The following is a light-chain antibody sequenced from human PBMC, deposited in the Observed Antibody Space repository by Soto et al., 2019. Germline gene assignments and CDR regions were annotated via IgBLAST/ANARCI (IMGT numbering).Light chain of an antibody. J-gene: IGKJ5*01. CDR1: QSVSSSY. CDR2: DAS. V-gene: IGKV3D-20*02. Sequence: EIVLTQSPVTLSLSPGDRATLACRASQSVSSSYLAWYQQKPGQAPRLLIYDASNRATGIPARFSGSGSGTDFTLTISSLEPEDFAVYYCQHRSIWPVSFGQGTRLEIK. CDR3: QHRSIWPVS.